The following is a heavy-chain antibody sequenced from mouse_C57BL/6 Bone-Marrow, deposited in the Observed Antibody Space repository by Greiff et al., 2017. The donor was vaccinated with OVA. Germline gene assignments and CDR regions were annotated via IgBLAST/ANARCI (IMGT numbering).Heavy chain of an antibody. V-gene: IGHV10-1*01. J-gene: IGHJ3*01. CDR2: IRSKSNNYAT. CDR3: VSPRDYEGFAY. CDR1: GFSFNTYA. D-gene: IGHD2-4*01. Sequence: GGGLVQPKGSLKLSCAASGFSFNTYAMNWVRQAPGKGLEWVARIRSKSNNYATYYADSVKDRFTISRDDSESMLYLQMNNLKTEDTAMYYCVSPRDYEGFAYWGQGTLVTVSA.